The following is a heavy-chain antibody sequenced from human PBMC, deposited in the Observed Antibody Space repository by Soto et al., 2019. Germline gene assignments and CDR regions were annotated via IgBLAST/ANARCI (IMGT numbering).Heavy chain of an antibody. D-gene: IGHD6-19*01. V-gene: IGHV1-3*05. J-gene: IGHJ4*02. CDR3: ARERGDSGWYEVDYFDY. Sequence: QVQLVQSGAEEKKPGASVKVSCKASGYTFTSYAMHWVRQAPGQRLEWMGWINAGNGNTKYSQKFQGRVTITRDTSASTAYMELSSLRSEDTAVYYCARERGDSGWYEVDYFDYWGQGTLVTVSS. CDR1: GYTFTSYA. CDR2: INAGNGNT.